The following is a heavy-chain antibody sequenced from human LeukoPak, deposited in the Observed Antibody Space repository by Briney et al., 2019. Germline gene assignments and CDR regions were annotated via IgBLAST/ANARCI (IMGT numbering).Heavy chain of an antibody. CDR3: ARAPSYCSSTSCYFLSFDY. CDR1: GYTFTGQY. V-gene: IGHV1-2*02. Sequence: ASVKVSCKASGYTFTGQYMHWVRQAPGQGLEWMGWINPNSGGTNYAQKFQGRVTMTRDTSISTAYMELSRLRSDDTAVYYCARAPSYCSSTSCYFLSFDYWGQGTLVTVSS. CDR2: INPNSGGT. J-gene: IGHJ4*02. D-gene: IGHD2-2*01.